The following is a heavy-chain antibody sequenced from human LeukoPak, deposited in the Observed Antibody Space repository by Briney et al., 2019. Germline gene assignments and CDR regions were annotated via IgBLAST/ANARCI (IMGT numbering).Heavy chain of an antibody. J-gene: IGHJ5*02. CDR3: ARCRYDDSSGYYYNWFDP. Sequence: ASVKVSCKASGYTFTSYGISWVRQAPGQGLEWMGWISGYNGNTNYAQNLQGRVTMTTDTSTSTAYMELRSLRSDDTAVYYCARCRYDDSSGYYYNWFDPWGQGTLVTVSS. CDR1: GYTFTSYG. V-gene: IGHV1-18*01. D-gene: IGHD3-22*01. CDR2: ISGYNGNT.